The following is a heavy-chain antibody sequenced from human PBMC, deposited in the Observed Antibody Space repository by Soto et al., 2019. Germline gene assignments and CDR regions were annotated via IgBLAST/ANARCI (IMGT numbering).Heavy chain of an antibody. Sequence: GESLKISCKGSGYSFTSYWISWVRQMPGKGLEWMGRIDPSDSYANYSPSFQGHVTISADKSISTAYLQWSSLKASDTAMYYCARQEAVAGNDAWFDPWGQGTLVTVSS. D-gene: IGHD6-19*01. CDR1: GYSFTSYW. CDR2: IDPSDSYA. V-gene: IGHV5-10-1*01. J-gene: IGHJ5*02. CDR3: ARQEAVAGNDAWFDP.